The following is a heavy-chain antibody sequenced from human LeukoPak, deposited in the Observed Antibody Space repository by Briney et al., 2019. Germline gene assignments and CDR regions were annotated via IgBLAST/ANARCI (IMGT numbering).Heavy chain of an antibody. V-gene: IGHV3-30*04. Sequence: GGSLRLSCAASGFTFHNYAMHWVRQAPGKGLEWVAVLPFDGSNKYYADSVKGRFTISRDDSKNTLYLQMNSLRAEDTAVYYCARDPPYYDMTNWFDPWGQGTLVTVSS. CDR3: ARDPPYYDMTNWFDP. J-gene: IGHJ5*02. CDR2: LPFDGSNK. CDR1: GFTFHNYA. D-gene: IGHD3-9*01.